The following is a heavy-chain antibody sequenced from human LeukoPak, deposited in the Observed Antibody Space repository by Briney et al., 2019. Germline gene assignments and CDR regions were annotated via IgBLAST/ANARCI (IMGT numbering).Heavy chain of an antibody. D-gene: IGHD2-2*03. V-gene: IGHV3-66*02. CDR2: IQGAGNT. Sequence: GGSLRLSCAASGFTVSNNYMNWVRQAPGKGLEWVSVIQGAGNTFYADSVKGRFTISRDNSKNTLYLQMNGLRAEDTAVYYCAREDGYCSSTSCRGWGYYYYYGMDVWGQGTTVTVSS. J-gene: IGHJ6*02. CDR3: AREDGYCSSTSCRGWGYYYYYGMDV. CDR1: GFTVSNNY.